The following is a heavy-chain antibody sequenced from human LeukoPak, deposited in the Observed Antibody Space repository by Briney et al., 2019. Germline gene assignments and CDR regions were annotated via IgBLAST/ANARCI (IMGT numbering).Heavy chain of an antibody. V-gene: IGHV4-4*07. CDR3: ARGRLSVASIVAFDY. CDR1: GDPISSYS. J-gene: IGHJ4*02. Sequence: PSETLSLTCTVSGDPISSYSWTWIRQPAGKGLEWIVRIHLSGSTDYKPSLKSRVNISLDKSKNQFSLKLNSVTAADSALYYCARGRLSVASIVAFDYWGQGAPVAVSS. D-gene: IGHD6-19*01. CDR2: IHLSGST.